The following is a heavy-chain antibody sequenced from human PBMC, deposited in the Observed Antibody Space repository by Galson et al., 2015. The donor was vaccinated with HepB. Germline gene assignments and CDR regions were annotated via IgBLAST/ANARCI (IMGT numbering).Heavy chain of an antibody. V-gene: IGHV3-48*04. Sequence: SLRLSCAASGFTFSSYSMNWVRQAPGKGLEWVSYISSSSSTIYYADSVKGRFTISRDNAKNSLYLQMNSLRAEDTAVYYCAREVFGNYYDSSGRKDYFDYWGQGTLVTVSS. D-gene: IGHD3-22*01. J-gene: IGHJ4*02. CDR1: GFTFSSYS. CDR3: AREVFGNYYDSSGRKDYFDY. CDR2: ISSSSSTI.